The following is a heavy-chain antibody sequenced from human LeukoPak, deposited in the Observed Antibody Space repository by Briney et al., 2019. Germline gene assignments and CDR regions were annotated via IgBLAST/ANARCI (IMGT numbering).Heavy chain of an antibody. V-gene: IGHV1-24*01. J-gene: IGHJ5*02. CDR1: GYTLTELS. CDR2: FDPEDGET. D-gene: IGHD4-17*01. Sequence: ASVKVSCKVSGYTLTELSMHWVRQAPGKGHEWMGGFDPEDGETIYAQKFQGRVIMTEDTSTDTAYMELSSLRSEDTAVYYCATDLSVGDYLWYDPWGQGTLVTVSS. CDR3: ATDLSVGDYLWYDP.